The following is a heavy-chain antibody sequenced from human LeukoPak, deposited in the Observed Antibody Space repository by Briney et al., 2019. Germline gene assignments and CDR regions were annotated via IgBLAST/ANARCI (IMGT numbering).Heavy chain of an antibody. CDR3: ARDGYSTSPKPKYYFDC. CDR2: INPSGGST. CDR1: GYTFTSYY. Sequence: ASVKVSCNASGYTFTSYYMHWVRQSPGQGLEWMGIINPSGGSTSYAQKFQGRVTMTRDTSTSTVYMELSSLRSEDTAVYYCARDGYSTSPKPKYYFDCWGQGTLVTVSS. J-gene: IGHJ4*02. V-gene: IGHV1-46*01. D-gene: IGHD6-6*01.